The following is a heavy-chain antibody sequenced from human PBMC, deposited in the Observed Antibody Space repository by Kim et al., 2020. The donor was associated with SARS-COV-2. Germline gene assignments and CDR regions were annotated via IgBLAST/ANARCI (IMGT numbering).Heavy chain of an antibody. J-gene: IGHJ6*02. CDR2: T. D-gene: IGHD6-19*01. CDR3: ARRGSGYGVDV. Sequence: TRHSQQFTDRVTITRETFASTVYMELSDLRSEDTAVYYCARRGSGYGVDVWGQGTTVTVSS. V-gene: IGHV1-3*01.